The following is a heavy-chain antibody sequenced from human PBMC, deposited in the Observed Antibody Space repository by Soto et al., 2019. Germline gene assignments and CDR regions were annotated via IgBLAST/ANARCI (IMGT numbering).Heavy chain of an antibody. CDR2: IIPIFGTA. D-gene: IGHD4-17*01. Sequence: SVKVSCKASGGTFSSYAISWVRQAPGQGLEWMGGIIPIFGTANYAQKFQCRVTITADESTSTAYMELSSLRSEDTAVYYCARAADDYGDPNDTFDIWGQGTMVTVSS. CDR3: ARAADDYGDPNDTFDI. J-gene: IGHJ3*02. V-gene: IGHV1-69*13. CDR1: GGTFSSYA.